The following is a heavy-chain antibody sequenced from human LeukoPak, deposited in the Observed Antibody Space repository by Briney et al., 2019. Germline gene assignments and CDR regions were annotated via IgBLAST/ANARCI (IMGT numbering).Heavy chain of an antibody. CDR3: ARDFGSSWYTDFDY. CDR2: ISSSSSYI. J-gene: IGHJ4*02. Sequence: GGSLRLSCAASGFTFSSYSMNWVCQAPGKGLEWVSSISSSSSYIYYADSVKGRFTISRDNAKNSLYLQMNSLRAEDTAVYYCARDFGSSWYTDFDYWGQGTLVTVSS. CDR1: GFTFSSYS. V-gene: IGHV3-21*01. D-gene: IGHD6-13*01.